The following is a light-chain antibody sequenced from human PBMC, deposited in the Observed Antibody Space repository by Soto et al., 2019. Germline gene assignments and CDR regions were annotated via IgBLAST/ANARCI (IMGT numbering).Light chain of an antibody. CDR3: QQYGSSPLT. V-gene: IGKV3-20*01. CDR2: GAS. J-gene: IGKJ4*01. Sequence: EIVLTQSPGTLSLSPGESATLSCRASQSVSRNYIAWYRQKPGQTPRLLIHGASSRATGIPDRFGGSGSGTDFTLTITRMETEDFAVYYCQQYGSSPLTFGGGTKVDIK. CDR1: QSVSRNY.